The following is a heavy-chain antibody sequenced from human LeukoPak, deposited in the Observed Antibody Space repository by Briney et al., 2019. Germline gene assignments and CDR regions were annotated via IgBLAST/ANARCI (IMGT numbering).Heavy chain of an antibody. V-gene: IGHV4-4*07. Sequence: MPSETLSLTCTVSGGSISSYYWSWIRQPAGKGLEWIGRIYTSGSTNYNPSLKSRVTVSVDTSKNQFSLKLSSVTAADTAVYYCARDRRSGYSSSWYEIDYWGQGTLVTVSS. CDR1: GGSISSYY. CDR2: IYTSGST. J-gene: IGHJ4*02. D-gene: IGHD6-13*01. CDR3: ARDRRSGYSSSWYEIDY.